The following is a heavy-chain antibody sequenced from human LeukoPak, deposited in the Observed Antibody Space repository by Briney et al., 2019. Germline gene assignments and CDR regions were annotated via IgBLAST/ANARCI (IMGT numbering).Heavy chain of an antibody. CDR2: IYSGGTI. J-gene: IGHJ4*02. CDR3: ARDRVSPGYYYYDSSGYYIY. Sequence: GGSLRLSCAASGFTVSSNYMSWVRQAPGKGLEWVSVIYSGGTIYYADSVKGRFTISRDNAKNSLYLQMNSLRAEGTAVYYCARDRVSPGYYYYDSSGYYIYWGQGTLVTVSS. D-gene: IGHD3-22*01. CDR1: GFTVSSNY. V-gene: IGHV3-53*01.